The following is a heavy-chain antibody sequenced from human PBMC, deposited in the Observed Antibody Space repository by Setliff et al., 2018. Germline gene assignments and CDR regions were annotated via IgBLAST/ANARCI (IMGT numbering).Heavy chain of an antibody. V-gene: IGHV3-7*01. CDR1: GLTFSHAW. CDR2: IKQDESEK. D-gene: IGHD6-19*01. Sequence: LRLSCAASGLTFSHAWINWVRQAPGKGLEWVANIKQDESEKHYVGSVKGRFTISRDNARNSVYLQMNSLRAEDAAVYYCATSDWYAAFDHWGQGTLVTVSS. CDR3: ATSDWYAAFDH. J-gene: IGHJ4*02.